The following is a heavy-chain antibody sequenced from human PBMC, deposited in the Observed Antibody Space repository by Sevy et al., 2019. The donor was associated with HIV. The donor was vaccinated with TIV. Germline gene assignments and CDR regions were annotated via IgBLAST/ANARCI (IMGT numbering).Heavy chain of an antibody. Sequence: GGSLRLSCAASGFTFSTYGMDWVRQAPGKGLEWVSSISSDSSYIYYAASVKGRLTISRDNAKNSLYLEMNSLRAEDTAVYYCARERAIAGRPVDYWGQGTLVTVSS. CDR3: ARERAIAGRPVDY. CDR1: GFTFSTYG. CDR2: ISSDSSYI. V-gene: IGHV3-21*01. D-gene: IGHD6-6*01. J-gene: IGHJ4*02.